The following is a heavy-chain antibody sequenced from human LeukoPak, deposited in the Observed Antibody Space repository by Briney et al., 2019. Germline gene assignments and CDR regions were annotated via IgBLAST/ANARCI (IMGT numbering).Heavy chain of an antibody. V-gene: IGHV4-39*01. Sequence: PSETLSLTCTVSGGSISSSSYYWGWIRQPPGKGLEWIGSIYYSGSTYYSPSLKSRVTISVDTSKNQFSLKLSSVTAADTAVYYCARRANIAAAGDYWGQGTLITVSS. CDR1: GGSISSSSYY. CDR3: ARRANIAAAGDY. D-gene: IGHD6-13*01. J-gene: IGHJ4*02. CDR2: IYYSGST.